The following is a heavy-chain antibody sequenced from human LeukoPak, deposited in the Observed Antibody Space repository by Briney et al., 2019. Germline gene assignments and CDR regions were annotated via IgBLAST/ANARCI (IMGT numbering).Heavy chain of an antibody. CDR2: INPNSGGT. CDR3: ARDRYSGSYPIDY. J-gene: IGHJ4*02. D-gene: IGHD1-26*01. V-gene: IGHV1-2*02. CDR1: GYTFTGYY. Sequence: ASVKVSCKASGYTFTGYYIHWVRQAPGQGLEWMGWINPNSGGTNYAQKFQGRVTMTRDTSISTAYMELSRLRSDDTAVYYCARDRYSGSYPIDYWGQGTLVAVSS.